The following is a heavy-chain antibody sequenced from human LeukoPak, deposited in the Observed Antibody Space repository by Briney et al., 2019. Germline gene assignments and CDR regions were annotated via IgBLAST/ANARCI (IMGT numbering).Heavy chain of an antibody. Sequence: GGYLRLSCAASGFSVSSNYMTWVRQAPGKGLEWVSVVYSDGSTYYADSVKGRFTISRHSSKNILYLQMNSLRAEDTAVYYCAKANGNWNDRLFDYWGQGTLVTVSS. D-gene: IGHD1-20*01. CDR3: AKANGNWNDRLFDY. J-gene: IGHJ4*02. CDR1: GFSVSSNY. V-gene: IGHV3-53*01. CDR2: VYSDGST.